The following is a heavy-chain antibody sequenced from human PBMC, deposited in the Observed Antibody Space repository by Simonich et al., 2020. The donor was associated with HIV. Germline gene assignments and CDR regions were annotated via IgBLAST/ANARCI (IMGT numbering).Heavy chain of an antibody. CDR2: KWYDGNIK. CDR3: VRRFDYGGDY. D-gene: IGHD4-17*01. V-gene: IGHV3-33*01. CDR1: GFTFSGYG. Sequence: QVQLVESGGGVVQPGRSLRLSCAASGFTFSGYGMHWVRQAPAKGLEGVAVKWYDGNIKYYADSVKGRFTISRDNSKNTLYLQMNSLRAEDTAMYYCVRRFDYGGDYWGQGTLVTVSS. J-gene: IGHJ4*02.